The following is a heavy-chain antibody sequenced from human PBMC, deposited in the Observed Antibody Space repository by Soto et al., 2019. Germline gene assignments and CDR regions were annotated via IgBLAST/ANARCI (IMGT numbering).Heavy chain of an antibody. Sequence: ASVKVSCKASGYTFTSYDINWVRQATGQGLEWMGWMNPNSGNTGYAQKFQGRVTMTRNTSISTAYMELSSLRSEDTAVYYDFWSGSQSHYYYYGMDVWGQGTTVTVSS. D-gene: IGHD3-3*01. V-gene: IGHV1-8*01. CDR3: FWSGSQSHYYYYGMDV. J-gene: IGHJ6*02. CDR2: MNPNSGNT. CDR1: GYTFTSYD.